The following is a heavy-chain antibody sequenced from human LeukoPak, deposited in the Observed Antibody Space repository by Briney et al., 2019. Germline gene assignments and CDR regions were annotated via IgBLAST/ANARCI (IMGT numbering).Heavy chain of an antibody. Sequence: GRSLRLSCAASGFTFDDYAMHWVRQAPGKGLEWVSGISWNSGSIGYADSVKGRFTISGDNAKNSLYLQMNSLRAEDTALYYCAKGRRWLTHFDYWGQGTLVTVSS. J-gene: IGHJ4*02. CDR3: AKGRRWLTHFDY. V-gene: IGHV3-9*01. D-gene: IGHD5-24*01. CDR2: ISWNSGSI. CDR1: GFTFDDYA.